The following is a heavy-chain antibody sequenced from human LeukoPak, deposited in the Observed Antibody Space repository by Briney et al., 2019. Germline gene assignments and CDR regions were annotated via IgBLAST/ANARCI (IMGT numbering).Heavy chain of an antibody. CDR2: ISYDGSNK. V-gene: IGHV3-30*18. D-gene: IGHD3-3*01. CDR3: AKDLHDFWIRSLPPQFDP. J-gene: IGHJ5*02. CDR1: GFTFSSYG. Sequence: SGGSLRLSCAASGFTFSSYGMHWVRQAPGKGLEWVAVISYDGSNKYYADSVKGRFTISRDNSKNTLYLQMNSLRAEDTAVYYCAKDLHDFWIRSLPPQFDPWGQGTLVTVSS.